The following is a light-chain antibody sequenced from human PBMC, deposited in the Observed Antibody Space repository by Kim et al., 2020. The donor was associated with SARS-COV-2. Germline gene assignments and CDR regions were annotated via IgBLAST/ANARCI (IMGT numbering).Light chain of an antibody. CDR2: AAS. J-gene: IGKJ2*01. V-gene: IGKV1-39*01. CDR1: QSIATY. Sequence: DIQMTQSPSSLSASVGDRVTITCRASQSIATYLNWYQQIPGKAPKILIYAASRLQSGVPSRFSGSGSGTDFTLTISSLQPEDFATYYCQQSYRTRYTFGQGTKLEI. CDR3: QQSYRTRYT.